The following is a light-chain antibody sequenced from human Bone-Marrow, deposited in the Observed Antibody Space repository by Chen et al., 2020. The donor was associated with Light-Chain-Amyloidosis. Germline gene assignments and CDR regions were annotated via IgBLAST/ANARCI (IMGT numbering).Light chain of an antibody. CDR1: NIGSTS. CDR2: DDS. CDR3: QVWDRSSDRPV. J-gene: IGLJ3*02. Sequence: SYVLTQPSSVSVAPGQTATIACGGNNIGSTSVHWYQQTPGQAPLLVLYDDSDRPSGIPERWSGSNSGTTAALTISRVDAGDEADYYCQVWDRSSDRPVVGGGTKLTVL. V-gene: IGLV3-21*02.